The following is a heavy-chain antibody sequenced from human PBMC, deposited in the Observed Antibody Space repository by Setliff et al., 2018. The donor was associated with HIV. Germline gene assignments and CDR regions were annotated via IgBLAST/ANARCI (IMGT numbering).Heavy chain of an antibody. CDR3: ARGVAFIGSYHQFDS. CDR1: GGSFSDYS. V-gene: IGHV4-34*01. Sequence: SETLSLTCAVYGGSFSDYSWSWIRQPPGKGLEWIGEISYSGGTNYNPSLKSRVTISIDTSKNQFALRLTSVTAADTAVYYCARGVAFIGSYHQFDSWGQGILVTVSS. J-gene: IGHJ5*01. D-gene: IGHD1-26*01. CDR2: ISYSGGT.